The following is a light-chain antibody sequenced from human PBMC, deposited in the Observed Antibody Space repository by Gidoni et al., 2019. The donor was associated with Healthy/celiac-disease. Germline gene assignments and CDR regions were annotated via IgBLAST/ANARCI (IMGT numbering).Light chain of an antibody. CDR3: QQRSNWPPVFT. CDR1: QRVSSY. V-gene: IGKV3-11*01. J-gene: IGKJ3*01. Sequence: EIALTQSPATLSLSPGERATLSCRASQRVSSYLAWYQQKPGQAPRLLIYDASNRATGIPARFSGSGSGTDFTLTISSLEPEDFAVYYCQQRSNWPPVFTFGPGTKVDIK. CDR2: DAS.